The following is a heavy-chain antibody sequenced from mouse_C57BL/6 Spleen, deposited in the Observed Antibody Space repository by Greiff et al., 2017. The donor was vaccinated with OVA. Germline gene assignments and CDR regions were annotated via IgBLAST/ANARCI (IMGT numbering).Heavy chain of an antibody. CDR3: ARESGYNLYYFDY. V-gene: IGHV1-76*01. CDR2: IYPGSGNT. J-gene: IGHJ2*01. CDR1: GYTFTDYY. Sequence: VQLQQSGAELVRPGASVKLSCKASGYTFTDYYINWVKQRPGQGLEWIARIYPGSGNTYYNEKFKGKATLTAEKSSSTAYMQLSSLTSEDSAVYFCARESGYNLYYFDYWGQGTTLTVSS. D-gene: IGHD3-2*02.